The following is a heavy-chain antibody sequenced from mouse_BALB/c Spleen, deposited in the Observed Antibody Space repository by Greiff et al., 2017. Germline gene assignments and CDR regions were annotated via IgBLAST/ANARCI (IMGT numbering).Heavy chain of an antibody. V-gene: IGHV14-3*02. J-gene: IGHJ2*01. CDR2: IDPANGNT. D-gene: IGHD2-13*01. CDR1: GFNIKDTY. CDR3: AREGSDVFDY. Sequence: EVQRVESGAELVKPGASVKLSCTASGFNIKDTYMHWVKQRPEQGLEWIGRIDPANGNTKYDPKFQGKATITADTSSNTAYLQLSSLTSEDTAVYYCAREGSDVFDYWGQGTTLTVSS.